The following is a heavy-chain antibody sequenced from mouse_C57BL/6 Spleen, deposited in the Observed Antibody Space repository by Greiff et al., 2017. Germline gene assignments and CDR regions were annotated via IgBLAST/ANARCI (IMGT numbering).Heavy chain of an antibody. CDR1: GYTFTSSW. Sequence: QVQLQQPGAELVKPGASVKLSCKASGYTFTSSWMQWVKQRPGQGLEWIGEIDPSDSYTNYNQKFKGKATLTVDTSSGPAYMQLISLTSEDSAVYYCARVIYDYDVGMDYWGQGTSVTVSS. V-gene: IGHV1-50*01. J-gene: IGHJ4*01. CDR3: ARVIYDYDVGMDY. D-gene: IGHD2-4*01. CDR2: IDPSDSYT.